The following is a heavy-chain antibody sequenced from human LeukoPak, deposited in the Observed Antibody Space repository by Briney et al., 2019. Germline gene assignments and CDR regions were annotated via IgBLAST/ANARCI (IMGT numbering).Heavy chain of an antibody. CDR1: GVSISSYY. CDR2: IYYSGST. D-gene: IGHD6-13*01. J-gene: IGHJ6*02. Sequence: SETLSLTCTVSGVSISSYYWSWIRQPPGKGLEWIGDIYYSGSTNYNPSLKSRVTISVDTSQNQFSLKLSSVTAADTAVYYCARVRRGIAAAGSLNYYYYGMDVWGQGPTVTVSS. CDR3: ARVRRGIAAAGSLNYYYYGMDV. V-gene: IGHV4-59*01.